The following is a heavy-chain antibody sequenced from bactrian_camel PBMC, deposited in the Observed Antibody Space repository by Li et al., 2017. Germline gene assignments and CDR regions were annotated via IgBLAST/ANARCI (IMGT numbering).Heavy chain of an antibody. V-gene: IGHV3S40*01. Sequence: DVQLVESGGALVQPGGSLRLSCAASGFTFSSYYMSWVRKAPGKGLEWVSYISSGRGIIRSYADSVQGRFTVSRDNAKNTLYLQMSSLKPDDAAIYYCAAPSAPSAAYGRTDFATWGQGTQVTVS. CDR1: GFTFSSYY. CDR2: ISSGRGIIR. J-gene: IGHJ6*01. D-gene: IGHD6*01. CDR3: AAPSAPSAAYGRTDFAT.